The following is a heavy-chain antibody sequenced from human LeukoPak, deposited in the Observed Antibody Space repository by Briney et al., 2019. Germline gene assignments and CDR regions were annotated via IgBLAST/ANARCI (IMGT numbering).Heavy chain of an antibody. CDR3: ARKTGGMDV. J-gene: IGHJ6*02. CDR2: ISSNGGST. V-gene: IGHV3-64*01. Sequence: GGSLRLSCAASGFTFSSYAMHWVRQAAGKGLEYVSAISSNGGSTYYANSVKGRFTISRDNSKNTLYLQMGSLRAEDMAVYYCARKTGGMDVWGQGTTVTVSS. CDR1: GFTFSSYA.